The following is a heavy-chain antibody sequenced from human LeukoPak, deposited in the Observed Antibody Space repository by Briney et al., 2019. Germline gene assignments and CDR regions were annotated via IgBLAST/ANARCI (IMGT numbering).Heavy chain of an antibody. CDR1: GGTFSSYA. J-gene: IGHJ6*03. V-gene: IGHV1-46*01. CDR3: ARDSYGSGSSPYYYYYYYYMDV. D-gene: IGHD3-10*01. CDR2: INPDGGNT. Sequence: ASVKVSCKASGGTFSSYAISWVRQAPGQVLEWMGLINPDGGNTNYAQNFQGRVTMTRDTSTSTVYMELSSLRSEDTAVYYCARDSYGSGSSPYYYYYYYYMDVWGKGTTVTISS.